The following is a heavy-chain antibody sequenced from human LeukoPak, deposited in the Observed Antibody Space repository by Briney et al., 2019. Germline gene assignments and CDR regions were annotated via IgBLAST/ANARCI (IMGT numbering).Heavy chain of an antibody. Sequence: SETLSLTCTVSGGSISSGSYYWSWIRQPAGKGLEWIGRIYTSGYTNYNPSLKSRVTISVDTSKNQFSLKLSSATAADTAVYYCAREGPVSPYSYGYLGDYYGMDVWGQGTTVTVSS. D-gene: IGHD5-18*01. CDR1: GGSISSGSYY. CDR2: IYTSGYT. V-gene: IGHV4-61*02. CDR3: AREGPVSPYSYGYLGDYYGMDV. J-gene: IGHJ6*02.